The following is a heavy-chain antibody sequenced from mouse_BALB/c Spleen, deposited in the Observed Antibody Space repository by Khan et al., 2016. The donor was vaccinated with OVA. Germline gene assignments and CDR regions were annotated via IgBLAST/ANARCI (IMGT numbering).Heavy chain of an antibody. V-gene: IGHV1S135*01. CDR1: GYSFTTYY. CDR3: TRHGYVAWFTY. Sequence: VQLQQSGPELMKPGASVKISCKASGYSFTTYYIHWMMQSHGKSLEWIGYIDPFSGGTPYNQKFKGKATLTDDRSSSTAYIHLSNLTSEDSAVYYCTRHGYVAWFTYWGQGTLVTVSS. D-gene: IGHD2-14*01. CDR2: IDPFSGGT. J-gene: IGHJ3*01.